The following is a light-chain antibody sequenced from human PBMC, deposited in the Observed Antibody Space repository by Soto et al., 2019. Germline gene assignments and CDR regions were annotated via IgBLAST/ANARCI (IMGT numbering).Light chain of an antibody. Sequence: QSALTQPASVSGCPGQSITICCTGATSDVGGYNYVSWYQQHPGKAPKLMIYDVSNLPSGVSNRFSGSKSGDTASLTISRLPAEDELDHPRSSYTSSSTYVFGSGTKVTGL. J-gene: IGLJ1*01. CDR1: TSDVGGYNY. CDR3: SSYTSSSTYV. V-gene: IGLV2-14*01. CDR2: DVS.